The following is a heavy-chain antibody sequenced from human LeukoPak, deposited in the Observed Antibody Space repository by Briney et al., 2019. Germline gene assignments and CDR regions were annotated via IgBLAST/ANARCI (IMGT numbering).Heavy chain of an antibody. CDR2: IYSSGTS. V-gene: IGHV4-4*07. Sequence: SETLSLTCAVSGGSISNYFWSWVRQPAGKGLECLGRIYSSGTSYYNPSLKSRVTMSVDTSKNQFSLKLSSVTAADTAVYYCARGHGEATREAFDIWGLGTMVTVSS. J-gene: IGHJ3*02. CDR3: ARGHGEATREAFDI. D-gene: IGHD4-17*01. CDR1: GGSISNYF.